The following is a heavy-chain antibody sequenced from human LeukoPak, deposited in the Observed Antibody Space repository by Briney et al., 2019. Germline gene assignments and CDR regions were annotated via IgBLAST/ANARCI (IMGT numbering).Heavy chain of an antibody. J-gene: IGHJ3*02. D-gene: IGHD5-24*01. CDR2: MNPNSGNT. V-gene: IGHV1-8*03. CDR3: AREGRWRENDAFDI. CDR1: GYTFTSYD. Sequence: ASVKVSCKASGYTFTSYDFNWVRQATGQGLEWMGWMNPNSGNTGYAQKFQGRVTITRNTSISTAYMELSSLRSEDTAVYYCAREGRWRENDAFDIWGQGTMVTVSS.